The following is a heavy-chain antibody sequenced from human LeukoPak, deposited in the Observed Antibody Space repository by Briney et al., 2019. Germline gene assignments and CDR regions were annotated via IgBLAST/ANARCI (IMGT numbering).Heavy chain of an antibody. CDR2: MYYSGSA. CDR1: GGSISSYY. CDR3: ARGGYRYDFFNLDY. D-gene: IGHD5-18*01. J-gene: IGHJ4*02. Sequence: AGGSLRLSCTVSGGSISSYYWTWIRQPPGKGLEWIGYMYYSGSANYNPSLKSRVTISLDTSKNQFSLKLSSVTAADTAVYYCARGGYRYDFFNLDYWGQGTLVTVSS. V-gene: IGHV4-59*08.